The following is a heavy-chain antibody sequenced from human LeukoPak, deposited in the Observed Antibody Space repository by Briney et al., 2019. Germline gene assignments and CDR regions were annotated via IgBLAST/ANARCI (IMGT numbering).Heavy chain of an antibody. CDR2: ISAYNGNT. V-gene: IGHV1-18*01. D-gene: IGHD3-10*01. J-gene: IGHJ6*03. CDR1: GYTFTSYG. Sequence: ASVKVSCKASGYTFTSYGISWVRQAPGQGLEWMGWISAYNGNTNYAQKLQGRVTITADESTSTAYMELSSLRSEDTAVYYCARDTYGSGHMDVWGKGTTVTISS. CDR3: ARDTYGSGHMDV.